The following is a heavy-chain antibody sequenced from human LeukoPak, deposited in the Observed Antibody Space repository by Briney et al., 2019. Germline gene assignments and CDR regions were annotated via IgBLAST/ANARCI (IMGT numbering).Heavy chain of an antibody. J-gene: IGHJ4*02. CDR2: LSGSGGSP. V-gene: IGHV3-23*01. CDR1: GFTFKNYA. Sequence: GGSLRLSCAASGFTFKNYAMSWVRQAPGKGLEWVSALSGSGGSPYDADAVKGRFIISRDNSKNTLYLQMNSLRAEDTAIYYCARQLGYCSDGTCYFDSWGQGTLVTVTS. D-gene: IGHD2-15*01. CDR3: ARQLGYCSDGTCYFDS.